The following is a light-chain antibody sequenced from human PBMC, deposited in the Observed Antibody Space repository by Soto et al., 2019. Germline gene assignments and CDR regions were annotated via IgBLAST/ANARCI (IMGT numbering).Light chain of an antibody. V-gene: IGLV2-14*01. Sequence: QSVLTQPASVSGSPGQSITISCTGTSSDVGGYNYVSWYQQHPGKAPKLIIYEVSNRPSGVSNRFSGSKSGKTASLTISGLQAGDEAYYYCNSYTSKSTGVFGTGTKVTVL. J-gene: IGLJ1*01. CDR1: SSDVGGYNY. CDR2: EVS. CDR3: NSYTSKSTGV.